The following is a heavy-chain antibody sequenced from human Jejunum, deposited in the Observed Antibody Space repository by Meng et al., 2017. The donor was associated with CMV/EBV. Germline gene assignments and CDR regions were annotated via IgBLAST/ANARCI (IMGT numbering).Heavy chain of an antibody. J-gene: IGHJ4*02. V-gene: IGHV3-21*01. CDR3: VPHNIDIKAFRY. D-gene: IGHD3-16*02. Sequence: AASGFNFSTYSMNWVRQATGKGLEWVSTISSSTTYEYYADSVQGRFTISRDNAKNALYLQMNSLRAEDTAVYYCVPHNIDIKAFRYWGQGTLVTVSS. CDR2: ISSSTTYE. CDR1: GFNFSTYS.